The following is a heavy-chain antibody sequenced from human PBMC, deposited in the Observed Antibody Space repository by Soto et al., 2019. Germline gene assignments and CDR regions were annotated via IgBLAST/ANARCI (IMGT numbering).Heavy chain of an antibody. D-gene: IGHD4-17*01. CDR2: IKQDGSEK. CDR3: ASGYGDFDY. V-gene: IGHV3-7*03. J-gene: IGHJ4*02. CDR1: GFTFVSYW. Sequence: PWGSLRLSCAASGFTFVSYWISLVRQAPGKGLEWVANIKQDGSEKYYVDSVKGRFTISRDNAKNSLYLQMNSLRAEDTAVYYCASGYGDFDYWGQGTLVTVSS.